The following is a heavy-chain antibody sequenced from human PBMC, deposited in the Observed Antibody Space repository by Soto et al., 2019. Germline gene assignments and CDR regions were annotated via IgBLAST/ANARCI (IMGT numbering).Heavy chain of an antibody. Sequence: GGSLRLSCAASGFTFSSYAMSWVRQAPGKGLEWVSAISGSGGSTYYADSVKGRFTISRDNSKSTLYLQMNRLRAEDTAVYYCAKSGIAVAGPIFDYWGQGTLVTVSS. CDR1: GFTFSSYA. CDR2: ISGSGGST. D-gene: IGHD6-19*01. CDR3: AKSGIAVAGPIFDY. J-gene: IGHJ4*02. V-gene: IGHV3-23*01.